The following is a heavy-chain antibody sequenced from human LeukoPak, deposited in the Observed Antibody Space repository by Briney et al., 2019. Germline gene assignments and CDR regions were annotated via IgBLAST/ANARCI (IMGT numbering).Heavy chain of an antibody. Sequence: GSLRLFCSASGFTFSRYAMDWVRQAPGKGLEYVSAISRNGGSTYYANSVKSRFTISRDNSKNTLYLQMGSLRAEDMAEYYCARDSRGDCSGGSCPTRYYFDYWGQGTLVTVSS. V-gene: IGHV3-64*01. CDR3: ARDSRGDCSGGSCPTRYYFDY. D-gene: IGHD2-15*01. CDR2: ISRNGGST. CDR1: GFTFSRYA. J-gene: IGHJ4*02.